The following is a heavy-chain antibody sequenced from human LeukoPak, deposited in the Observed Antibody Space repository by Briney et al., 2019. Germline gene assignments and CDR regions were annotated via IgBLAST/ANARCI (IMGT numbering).Heavy chain of an antibody. D-gene: IGHD2-2*01. Sequence: GRSLRLSCAASGFTFSSYGMHWVRQAPGKGLEWVAVISYDGSNKYYADSVKGRFTISRDNSKNTLYLQMNSLRAEDTAVYYCAKEKLRGDIVVVPAAVDYWGQGTLVTVSS. CDR1: GFTFSSYG. CDR3: AKEKLRGDIVVVPAAVDY. CDR2: ISYDGSNK. J-gene: IGHJ4*02. V-gene: IGHV3-30*18.